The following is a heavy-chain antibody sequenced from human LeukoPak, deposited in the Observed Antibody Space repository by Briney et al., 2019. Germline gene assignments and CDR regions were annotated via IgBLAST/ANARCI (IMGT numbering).Heavy chain of an antibody. CDR1: GFTFSGFS. D-gene: IGHD3-10*01. Sequence: GGSLRLSCAASGFTFSGFSMSWVRQSPTKGLEWVANIKQDGSERYYVDSVKGRFTICRDNAKNSLSLQMNNLRVEDTAVYYCARAGSHWHYVYWGQGTVVTVSS. CDR3: ARAGSHWHYVY. J-gene: IGHJ4*02. V-gene: IGHV3-7*01. CDR2: IKQDGSER.